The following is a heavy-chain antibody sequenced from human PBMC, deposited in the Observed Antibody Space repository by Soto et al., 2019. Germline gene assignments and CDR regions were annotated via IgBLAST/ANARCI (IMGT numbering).Heavy chain of an antibody. CDR2: IYYSGST. J-gene: IGHJ4*02. CDR1: GGSISSGGYY. Sequence: QVQLQESGPGPVKPSQTLSLTCTVSGGSISSGGYYWSWIRQHPGKGLEWIGYIYYSGSTYYNPSLKSRVTISVDTSKNQFSLKLSSVTAADTAVYHCARDRYSSSPAFDYWGQGTLVTVSS. V-gene: IGHV4-31*03. CDR3: ARDRYSSSPAFDY. D-gene: IGHD6-13*01.